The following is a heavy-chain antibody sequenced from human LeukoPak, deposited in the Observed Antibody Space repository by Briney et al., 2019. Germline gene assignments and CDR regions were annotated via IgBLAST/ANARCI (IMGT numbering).Heavy chain of an antibody. V-gene: IGHV3-23*01. CDR1: GFTFSSYA. Sequence: AGGSLRLSCAASGFTFSSYAMSWVRQAPGKGLEWVSAISGSGGSTYYADSVKGRFTISRDNSKNTLYLQMNSLRAEDTAVYYCARAGGYSSSCDYWGQGTLVTVSS. CDR3: ARAGGYSSSCDY. D-gene: IGHD6-13*01. CDR2: ISGSGGST. J-gene: IGHJ4*02.